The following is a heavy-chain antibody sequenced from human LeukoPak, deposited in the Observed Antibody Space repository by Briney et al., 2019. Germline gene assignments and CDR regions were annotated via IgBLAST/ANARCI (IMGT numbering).Heavy chain of an antibody. D-gene: IGHD3-10*01. J-gene: IGHJ4*02. CDR2: IYYSGST. CDR3: ARVPLWFGELSSFPS. Sequence: SETLSLTCTVSGGSISNYHWSWVRQPPGKGLEWIGYIYYSGSTTYTPPIQSRVTTSIDTSKNQFSLKLRSVTAEDTAVYYCARVPLWFGELSSFPSGGQGTLVILSS. CDR1: GGSISNYH. V-gene: IGHV4-59*01.